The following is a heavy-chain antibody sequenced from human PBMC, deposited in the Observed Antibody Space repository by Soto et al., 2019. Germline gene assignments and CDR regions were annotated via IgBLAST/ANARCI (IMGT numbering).Heavy chain of an antibody. Sequence: SGPTLVNPIQTLTLTCTVSGFSLSGSGMRVTWIRQPPGKALEWLARIDWEDTKLYSTSLKTRLTISKDTSKNQVVLTMTNVDPADTGTYYCARAFYGMDVWGQGTTVTVSS. V-gene: IGHV2-70*04. CDR1: GFSLSGSGMR. CDR3: ARAFYGMDV. J-gene: IGHJ6*02. CDR2: IDWEDTK.